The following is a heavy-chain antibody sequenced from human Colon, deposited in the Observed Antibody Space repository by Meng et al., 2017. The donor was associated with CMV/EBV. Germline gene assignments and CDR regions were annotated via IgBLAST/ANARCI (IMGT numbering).Heavy chain of an antibody. CDR2: ISSSTTYI. CDR1: GFTFDSYS. CDR3: ARDQGYGSGRYYYGMDV. Sequence: GESLKISCAGSGFTFDSYSMNWVRQAPGKGLEWVSSISSSTTYIYYADSLKGRFTVSRDNAKNSLYLQMNSLRAEDTAVYYCARDQGYGSGRYYYGMDVWGQGTTVTVSS. J-gene: IGHJ6*02. V-gene: IGHV3-21*01. D-gene: IGHD3-10*01.